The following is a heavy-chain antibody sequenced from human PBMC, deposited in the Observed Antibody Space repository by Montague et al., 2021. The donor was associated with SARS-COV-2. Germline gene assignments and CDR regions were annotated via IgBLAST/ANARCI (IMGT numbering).Heavy chain of an antibody. V-gene: IGHV3-33*06. CDR1: GFTFSSYG. D-gene: IGHD2-2*01. Sequence: SLRLSCAASGFTFSSYGMHWVRQAPGKGLEWVAVIWYDGSNKYYADSVKGRFTISRDNSKNTLYLQMNSLRAEDTAVYYCAKDFGSSLTEQFDYWGQGTLVTVSS. J-gene: IGHJ4*02. CDR2: IWYDGSNK. CDR3: AKDFGSSLTEQFDY.